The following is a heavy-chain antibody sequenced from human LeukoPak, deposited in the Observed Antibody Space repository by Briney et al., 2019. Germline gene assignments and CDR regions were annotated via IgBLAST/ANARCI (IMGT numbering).Heavy chain of an antibody. D-gene: IGHD3-22*01. CDR2: IYYSGST. CDR1: GGSISSGDYY. J-gene: IGHJ4*02. CDR3: ARNGILSDSSGYYPGGVDY. Sequence: GSLRLSCTVSGGSISSGDYYWSWIRQPPGKGLEWIGYIYYSGSTNYNPSLKSRVTISVDTSKNQFSLKLSSVTAADTAVYYCARNGILSDSSGYYPGGVDYWGQGTLVTVSS. V-gene: IGHV4-61*08.